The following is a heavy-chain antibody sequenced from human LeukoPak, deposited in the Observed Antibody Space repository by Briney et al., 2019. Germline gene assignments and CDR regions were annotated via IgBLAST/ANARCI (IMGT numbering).Heavy chain of an antibody. V-gene: IGHV3-7*01. CDR1: GFTFDDYG. CDR3: ARHYSSSPWAYYYGMDV. Sequence: GGSLRLSCAASGFTFDDYGMSWVRQAPGKGLEWVANIKQDGSEKYYVDSVKGRFTISRDNAKNSLYLQMNSLRAEDTAVYYCARHYSSSPWAYYYGMDVWGQGTTVTVSS. J-gene: IGHJ6*02. D-gene: IGHD6-6*01. CDR2: IKQDGSEK.